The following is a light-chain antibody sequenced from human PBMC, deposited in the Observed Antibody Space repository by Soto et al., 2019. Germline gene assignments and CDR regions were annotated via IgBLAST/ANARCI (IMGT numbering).Light chain of an antibody. Sequence: DIVMTQSPDSLAVSLGERATINCKSSQSVLYSSNNKNYLAWYQQKPGQPPKLLISWASTRESGVPDRFSGSGSATDFTLNISSLQAEDVAVYYCQQYYTPPPPFGQGTKVEI. CDR1: QSVLYSSNNKNY. CDR2: WAS. V-gene: IGKV4-1*01. CDR3: QQYYTPPPP. J-gene: IGKJ1*01.